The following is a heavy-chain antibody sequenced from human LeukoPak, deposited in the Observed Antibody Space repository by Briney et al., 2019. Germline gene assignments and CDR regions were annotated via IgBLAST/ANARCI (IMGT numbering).Heavy chain of an antibody. CDR3: ARDSSIFYFDL. Sequence: SETLSLTCTVPGGSISSDHYFWNWIRQPAGKGLEWIGRIYTSENTNYNPSLKSRVTISVDTSKNQFSLKLSSVTAADSAVYYCARDSSIFYFDLWGRGTLVTVSS. D-gene: IGHD2/OR15-2a*01. V-gene: IGHV4-61*02. CDR1: GGSISSDHYF. CDR2: IYTSENT. J-gene: IGHJ2*01.